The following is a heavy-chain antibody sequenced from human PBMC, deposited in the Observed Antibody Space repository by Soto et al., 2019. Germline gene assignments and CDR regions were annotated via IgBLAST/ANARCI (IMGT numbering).Heavy chain of an antibody. CDR3: ARDLHGAFTTMVY. CDR1: GYTFSNYY. V-gene: IGHV1-46*01. Sequence: ASVKVSCKASGYTFSNYYIHWVRQAPGQGLEWMGIVNPNGYTSTLAQKFQGRLTVTSDTSTNTVYMDLGSLTPEDTAVYFCARDLHGAFTTMVYWGQGTLATVSS. J-gene: IGHJ4*02. CDR2: VNPNGYTS. D-gene: IGHD5-18*01.